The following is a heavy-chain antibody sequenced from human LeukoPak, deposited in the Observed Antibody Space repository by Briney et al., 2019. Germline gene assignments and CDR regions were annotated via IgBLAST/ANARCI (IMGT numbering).Heavy chain of an antibody. CDR1: GYTFTGYY. V-gene: IGHV1-2*02. Sequence: ASVKVSCKASGYTFTGYYMHWVRQAPGQGLEWMGWINPNSGGTNYAQKLQGRVTMTTDTSTSTAYMELRSLRSDDTAVYYCARDKEYPPYFDYWGQGTLVTVSS. D-gene: IGHD2/OR15-2a*01. CDR3: ARDKEYPPYFDY. CDR2: INPNSGGT. J-gene: IGHJ4*02.